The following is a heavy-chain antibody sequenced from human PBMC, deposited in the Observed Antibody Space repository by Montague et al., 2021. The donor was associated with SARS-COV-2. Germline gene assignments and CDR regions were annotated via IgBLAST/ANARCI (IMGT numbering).Heavy chain of an antibody. CDR1: DEPISGFL. V-gene: IGHV4-4*07. J-gene: IGHJ4*02. CDR2: IYSSGGT. D-gene: IGHD2-15*01. CDR3: ARGVVAATPVVDY. Sequence: SETLSLTCSVSDEPISGFLWNWIRQPAGKGLEWIGRIYSSGGTDYNPSLDSRVTMSVDTSRNQFSLKVNSVTAADTAMYYCARGVVAATPVVDYWGRGTLVTVSS.